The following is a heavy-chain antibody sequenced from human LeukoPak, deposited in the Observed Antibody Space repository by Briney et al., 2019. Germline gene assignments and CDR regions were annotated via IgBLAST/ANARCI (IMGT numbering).Heavy chain of an antibody. CDR1: GYTLTELY. D-gene: IGHD1-26*01. CDR2: FDAEDGET. J-gene: IGHJ2*01. Sequence: EASVKASCKVSGYTLTELYLHWVRQAPGKGLEWMGGFDAEDGETTYAQKFQGRVTMTEDTSTDTAYMELSSLRSEDTAVYYCATDGLGASYRAWYFDLWGRGTLVTVSS. V-gene: IGHV1-24*01. CDR3: ATDGLGASYRAWYFDL.